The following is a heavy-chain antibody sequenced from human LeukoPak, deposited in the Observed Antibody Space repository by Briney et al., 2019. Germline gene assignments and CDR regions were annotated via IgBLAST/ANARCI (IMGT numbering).Heavy chain of an antibody. J-gene: IGHJ4*02. CDR1: GYTFTSYG. CDR2: ISAYNGNT. CDR3: ARDTFYYSSGSYLSGDY. V-gene: IGHV1-18*01. Sequence: ASVSVSCKASGYTFTSYGISWVRQAPGQGLEWMGWISAYNGNTNYSQKLQGRVTMTTDTSTSTAYMELRSLRSDDTAVYYCARDTFYYSSGSYLSGDYWGQGTLVTVSS. D-gene: IGHD3-10*01.